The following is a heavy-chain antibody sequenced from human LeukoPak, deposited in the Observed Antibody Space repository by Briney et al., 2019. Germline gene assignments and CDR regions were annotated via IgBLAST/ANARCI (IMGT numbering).Heavy chain of an antibody. V-gene: IGHV4-59*08. D-gene: IGHD3-3*01. CDR2: IYYSGST. CDR3: ARLRDNYDFWSGYYGGYFDY. J-gene: IGHJ4*02. Sequence: SETLSLTCTVSGGSISSYYWSWIRQPPGKGLEWIGYIYYSGSTNYNPSLKSRVTISVDTSKNQFSLKLSSVTAADTAVYYCARLRDNYDFWSGYYGGYFDYWGQGTLVTVSS. CDR1: GGSISSYY.